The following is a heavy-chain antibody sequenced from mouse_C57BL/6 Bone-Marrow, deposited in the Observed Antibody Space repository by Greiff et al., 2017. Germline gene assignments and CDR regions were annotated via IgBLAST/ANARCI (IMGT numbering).Heavy chain of an antibody. V-gene: IGHV5-6*01. CDR3: ARHDDGYYVYWYFDV. Sequence: EVKLVESGGDLVKPGGSLKLSCAASGFTFSSYGMSWVRQTPDKRLEWVATISSGGSYTYYPASVKGRFTIARDNAKNTLYLQMSSLKSEDTAMYYCARHDDGYYVYWYFDVWGTGTTVTVSS. D-gene: IGHD2-3*01. J-gene: IGHJ1*03. CDR1: GFTFSSYG. CDR2: ISSGGSYT.